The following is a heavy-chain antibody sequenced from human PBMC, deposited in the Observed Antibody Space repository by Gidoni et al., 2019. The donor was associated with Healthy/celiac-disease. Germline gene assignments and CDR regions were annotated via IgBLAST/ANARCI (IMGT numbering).Heavy chain of an antibody. Sequence: QVQLVESGGGVVQPGRSLRLSCAASGFTFSSYGMHWVRQAPGKGLEWVAVISYDGSNKYYADSVKGRFTISRDNSKNTLYLQMNSLRAEDTAVYYCAKDSDGYCSGGSCYYGEKYFDYWAREPWSPSPQ. CDR1: GFTFSSYG. J-gene: IGHJ4*02. D-gene: IGHD2-15*01. V-gene: IGHV3-30*18. CDR2: ISYDGSNK. CDR3: AKDSDGYCSGGSCYYGEKYFDY.